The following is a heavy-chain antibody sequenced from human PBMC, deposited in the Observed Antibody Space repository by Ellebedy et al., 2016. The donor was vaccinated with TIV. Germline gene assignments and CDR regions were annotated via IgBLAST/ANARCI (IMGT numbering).Heavy chain of an antibody. CDR1: GGSITSYS. Sequence: MPSETLSLTCTVSGGSITSYSWSWIRQPPGKGLEWIGYIYYSGSTNYNPSLKSRVTISVDTSKNQFSLKLSSVTAADTAVYYCAREYGSGMGIDYWGQGTLVTVSS. V-gene: IGHV4-59*01. J-gene: IGHJ4*02. D-gene: IGHD3-10*01. CDR3: AREYGSGMGIDY. CDR2: IYYSGST.